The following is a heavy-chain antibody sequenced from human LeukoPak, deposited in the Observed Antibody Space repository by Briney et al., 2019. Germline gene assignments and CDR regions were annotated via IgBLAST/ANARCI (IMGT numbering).Heavy chain of an antibody. V-gene: IGHV4-59*01. D-gene: IGHD4-17*01. Sequence: SESLSLTCTVSGGSISSNYWSWIRQPPGKGLEWIGYIYYSGSTNSNPSLKSRVTISVDTSKNQFSLNLSSVTAADTAVYYCARDRGYGDYLNYFDYWGQGTLVTVSS. J-gene: IGHJ4*02. CDR2: IYYSGST. CDR3: ARDRGYGDYLNYFDY. CDR1: GGSISSNY.